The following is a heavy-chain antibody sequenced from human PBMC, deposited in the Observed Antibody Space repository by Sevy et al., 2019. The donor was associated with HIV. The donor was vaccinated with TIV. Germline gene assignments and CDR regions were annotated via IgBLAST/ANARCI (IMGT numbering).Heavy chain of an antibody. Sequence: GGSLRLSCAASGFSFSWYWMSWVRQTPEKGLERVANINQDESEKNYVDTVRGRVTISRDNAKISLYLQMNSLRVDDTAVYAYATKGGSRPYDAFDTWGQGTMVTVSS. J-gene: IGHJ3*02. D-gene: IGHD3-10*01. CDR2: INQDESEK. CDR1: GFSFSWYW. V-gene: IGHV3-7*01. CDR3: ATKGGSRPYDAFDT.